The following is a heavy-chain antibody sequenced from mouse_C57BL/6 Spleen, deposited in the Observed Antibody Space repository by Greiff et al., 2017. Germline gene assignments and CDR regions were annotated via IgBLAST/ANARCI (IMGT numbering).Heavy chain of an antibody. Sequence: EVKVVESGGGLVKPGGSLKLSCAASGFTFSRYAMSWVRQTPEKRLEWVATISDGGSYTYYPDNVKGRFTISRDNAKNNLYLQMSHLKSEDKAMYYCARDGYGSPWFAYWGQGTLVTVSA. V-gene: IGHV5-4*01. CDR2: ISDGGSYT. J-gene: IGHJ3*01. CDR1: GFTFSRYA. CDR3: ARDGYGSPWFAY. D-gene: IGHD1-1*01.